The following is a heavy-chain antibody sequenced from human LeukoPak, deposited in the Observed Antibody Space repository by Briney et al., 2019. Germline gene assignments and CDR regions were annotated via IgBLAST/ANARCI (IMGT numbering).Heavy chain of an antibody. V-gene: IGHV3-9*01. Sequence: GGSLRLSCAASGFTFDDYAMHWVRQAPGKGLEWVSGISWNSGSIGYADSVKGRFTISRDNSKNTLYLQMNSLRAEDTAVYYCAKGYLPYYYDSSGYYLYWGQGTLVTVSS. CDR3: AKGYLPYYYDSSGYYLY. CDR2: ISWNSGSI. J-gene: IGHJ4*02. CDR1: GFTFDDYA. D-gene: IGHD3-22*01.